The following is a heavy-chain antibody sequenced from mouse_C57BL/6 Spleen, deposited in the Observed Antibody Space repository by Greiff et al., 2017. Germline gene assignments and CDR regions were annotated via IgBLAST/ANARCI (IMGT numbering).Heavy chain of an antibody. V-gene: IGHV7-3*01. CDR3: ARPLMTTGWFAY. Sequence: EVQLVESGGGLVQPGGSLSLSCAASGFTFTDYYMSWVRQPPGKALEWLGFIRNKATGYTTEYSASVKGRFTISRDNSQIILYLQRNALRAEDSATYYCARPLMTTGWFAYWGQGTLVTVSA. J-gene: IGHJ3*01. D-gene: IGHD1-1*01. CDR1: GFTFTDYY. CDR2: IRNKATGYTT.